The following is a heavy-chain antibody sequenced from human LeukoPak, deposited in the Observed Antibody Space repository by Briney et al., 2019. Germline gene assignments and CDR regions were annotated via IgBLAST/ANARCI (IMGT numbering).Heavy chain of an antibody. D-gene: IGHD1-26*01. V-gene: IGHV1-18*01. CDR1: GYTFTSYG. J-gene: IGHJ6*02. CDR2: ISAYNGNT. CDR3: ARDSARSYSSFDYYYGMDV. Sequence: GASVKVSCKASGYTFTSYGISWVRQAPRQGLEWMGWISAYNGNTNYAQKLQGRVTMTTDTSTSTAYMELRSLRSVDTAVYYCARDSARSYSSFDYYYGMDVWGQGTTVTVSS.